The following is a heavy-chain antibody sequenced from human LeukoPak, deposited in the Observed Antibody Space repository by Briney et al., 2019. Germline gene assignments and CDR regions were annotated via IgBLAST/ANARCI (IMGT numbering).Heavy chain of an antibody. J-gene: IGHJ4*02. D-gene: IGHD3-22*01. V-gene: IGHV4-59*01. Sequence: SETLSLTCTVSGGSISSYYWSWIRQPPGKGLEWIGYIYYSGSTNYNPSLKSRVTISVDTSKNQFSLKLSSVTAADTAVYYCARGFRNYDSSGLGNYWGQGTLVTVSS. CDR3: ARGFRNYDSSGLGNY. CDR1: GGSISSYY. CDR2: IYYSGST.